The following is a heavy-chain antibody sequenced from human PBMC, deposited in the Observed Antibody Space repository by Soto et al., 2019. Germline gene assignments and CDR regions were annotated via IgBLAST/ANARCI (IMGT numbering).Heavy chain of an antibody. D-gene: IGHD6-19*01. CDR3: ARNGYSSGWYHFDY. Sequence: SETLSLTCAVSGVSISSSNWWSWVRQPPGKGLEWIGEIHHSGSTNYQSSLKSRVTISVDKSKNQFSLKLTSVTAADTAVYYCARNGYSSGWYHFDYWGQGTLVTVPS. J-gene: IGHJ4*02. CDR1: GVSISSSNW. V-gene: IGHV4-4*02. CDR2: IHHSGST.